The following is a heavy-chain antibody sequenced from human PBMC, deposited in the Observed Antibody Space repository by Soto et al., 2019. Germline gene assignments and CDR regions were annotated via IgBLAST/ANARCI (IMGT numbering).Heavy chain of an antibody. CDR3: ARGYGIAVAGTRFSHFDY. CDR2: IIPIFGTA. CDR1: GGTFSSYA. V-gene: IGHV1-69*01. D-gene: IGHD6-19*01. J-gene: IGHJ4*02. Sequence: QVQLVQSGAEVNKTGSSVKVSCKASGGTFSSYAISWVRQAPGQGPEWMGGIIPIFGTANYAQKFQGRVTITADESTRTAYMELSSLRSEDTAVYYCARGYGIAVAGTRFSHFDYWGQATMVTVSS.